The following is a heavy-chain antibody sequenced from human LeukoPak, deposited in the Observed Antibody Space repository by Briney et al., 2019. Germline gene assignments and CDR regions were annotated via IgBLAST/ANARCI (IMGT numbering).Heavy chain of an antibody. D-gene: IGHD6-25*01. J-gene: IGHJ4*02. V-gene: IGHV1-46*01. CDR3: AREGAAEAKNFDY. CDR2: INLNAVTT. CDR1: GYTFTNYY. Sequence: ASVKVSCKASGYTFTNYYIRWMRQAPGQGLEWVGIINLNAVTTRYAQKFQGRITVTRDTSTSTVYMELSSLRSEDTAVYFCAREGAAEAKNFDYWGQGTLAIVSS.